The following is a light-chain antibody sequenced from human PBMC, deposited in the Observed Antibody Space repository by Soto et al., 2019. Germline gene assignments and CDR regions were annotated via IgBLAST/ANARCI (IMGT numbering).Light chain of an antibody. J-gene: IGKJ4*01. CDR3: HQYNNCPLT. CDR2: GAS. Sequence: EIVMTQSPATLSVSPGEGATLSCRASQTVSSNLAWYQQKPGQAPRLLIYGASTRATGIPARFSGSGSGTEFTLTISSLQSEDFAVYYCHQYNNCPLTFGAGTKVEIK. V-gene: IGKV3-15*01. CDR1: QTVSSN.